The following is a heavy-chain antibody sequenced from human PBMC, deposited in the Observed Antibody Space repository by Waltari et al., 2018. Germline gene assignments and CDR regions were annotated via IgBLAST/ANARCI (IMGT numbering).Heavy chain of an antibody. Sequence: VSCKVSGNTLTELSMHWVRQAPGKGLEWMGGFDPEDGETIYAQSFQGRVTMTEDTSTDTAYMEVSSLSSEDTAVYYCATSPIALFGTLYWGQGTLVTVSS. D-gene: IGHD6-13*01. CDR2: FDPEDGET. V-gene: IGHV1-24*01. J-gene: IGHJ4*02. CDR3: ATSPIALFGTLY. CDR1: GNTLTELS.